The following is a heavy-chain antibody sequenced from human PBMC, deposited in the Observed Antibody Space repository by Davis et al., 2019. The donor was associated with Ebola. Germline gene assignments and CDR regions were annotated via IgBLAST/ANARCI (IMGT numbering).Heavy chain of an antibody. Sequence: GSLKISCTASGFTFGDYAMSWVRPAPGKGLEWVGFIRSKAYGGTTEYAASVKGRFTISRDDSKSIAYLQMNSLKTEDTAVYYCTRDISVWGQGTTVTVSS. CDR3: TRDISV. J-gene: IGHJ6*02. V-gene: IGHV3-49*04. CDR1: GFTFGDYA. CDR2: IRSKAYGGTT.